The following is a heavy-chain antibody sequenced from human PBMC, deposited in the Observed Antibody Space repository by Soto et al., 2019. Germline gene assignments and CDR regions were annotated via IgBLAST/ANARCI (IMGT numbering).Heavy chain of an antibody. J-gene: IGHJ5*01. CDR2: ISPDGSGT. V-gene: IGHV3-7*04. Sequence: PGGSLRLSCAASGFTFSSYWMGWVRQAPGKGLEWVANISPDGSGTYYVDSMKGRFVISRDNAKNSLYLQVNSLTAEDTAVYYCARGIRETPDSWGQGPLDTVSS. CDR3: ARGIRETPDS. CDR1: GFTFSSYW. D-gene: IGHD3-10*01.